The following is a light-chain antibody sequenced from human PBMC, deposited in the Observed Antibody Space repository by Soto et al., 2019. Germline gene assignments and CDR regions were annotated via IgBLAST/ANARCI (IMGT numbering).Light chain of an antibody. V-gene: IGLV1-51*01. Sequence: QSVLTQPPSVSAAPGQKVTISCSGSNSNIGNNYVSWYQQFPGTAPKFLIYVNNKRPSGIPDRFSGSKSGTSATLGITGLQTGDEADYFCGTWDSSLSAVVFGGGTQLTVL. CDR3: GTWDSSLSAVV. J-gene: IGLJ2*01. CDR1: NSNIGNNY. CDR2: VNN.